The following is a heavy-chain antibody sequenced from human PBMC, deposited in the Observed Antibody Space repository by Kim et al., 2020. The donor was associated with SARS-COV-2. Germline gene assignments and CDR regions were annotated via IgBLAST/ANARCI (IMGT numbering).Heavy chain of an antibody. Sequence: SETLSLTCTVSGGSISSGDYYWSWIRQPPGKGLEWIGYIYYSGSTYYNPSLKSRVTISVDTSKNQFSLKLSSVTAADTAVYYCARAGVRITIFGFDPWGQGTLVTVSS. D-gene: IGHD3-3*01. V-gene: IGHV4-30-4*01. J-gene: IGHJ5*02. CDR2: IYYSGST. CDR3: ARAGVRITIFGFDP. CDR1: GGSISSGDYY.